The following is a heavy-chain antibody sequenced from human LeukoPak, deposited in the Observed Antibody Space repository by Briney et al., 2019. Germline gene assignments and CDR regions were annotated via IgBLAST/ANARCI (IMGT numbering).Heavy chain of an antibody. CDR2: IYYSGST. CDR1: GGSISSGGYY. Sequence: PSETLSLTCTVSGGSISSGGYYWSWIRQHPGEGLEWIGYIYYSGSTYYNPSLKSRVTISVDTSKNQFSLKLSSVTAADTAVYYCASMVVAATRHFDYWGQGTLVTVSS. V-gene: IGHV4-31*03. J-gene: IGHJ4*02. D-gene: IGHD2-15*01. CDR3: ASMVVAATRHFDY.